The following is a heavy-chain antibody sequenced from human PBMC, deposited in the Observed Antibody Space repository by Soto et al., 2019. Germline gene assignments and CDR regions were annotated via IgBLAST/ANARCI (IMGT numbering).Heavy chain of an antibody. V-gene: IGHV1-18*04. D-gene: IGHD4-4*01. CDR3: ARGEGVDYSNYGDYYYYGMDV. J-gene: IGHJ6*02. CDR1: GYTFTSYG. Sequence: ASVKVSCKASGYTFTSYGISWVRQAPGQGLEGMGWISAYNGNTNYAQKLQGRVTMTTDTSTSTAYMELRSLRSDDTAVYYCARGEGVDYSNYGDYYYYGMDVWGQGTTVTVSS. CDR2: ISAYNGNT.